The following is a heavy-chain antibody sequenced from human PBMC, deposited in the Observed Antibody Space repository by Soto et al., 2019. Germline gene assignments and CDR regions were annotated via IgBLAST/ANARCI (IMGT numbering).Heavy chain of an antibody. D-gene: IGHD5-12*01. Sequence: EVRLVESGGGLIQPGGSLRLSCAASGVSIISHYMAWVRQAPGKGLEWISLIYAGGSTFYADSVKGRFTISRDNSKNTLYLQMDSLTAEDTAVYYCASGENGYNKCYFDFWGQGTLVTVSS. CDR2: IYAGGST. V-gene: IGHV3-53*01. CDR3: ASGENGYNKCYFDF. CDR1: GVSIISHY. J-gene: IGHJ4*02.